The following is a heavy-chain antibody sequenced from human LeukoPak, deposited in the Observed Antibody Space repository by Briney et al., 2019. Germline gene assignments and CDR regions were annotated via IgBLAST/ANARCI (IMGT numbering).Heavy chain of an antibody. Sequence: ASVKVSCKVSGYTLTELSMHWVRQAPGKGLEWMGGFDPEDGETIYAQKFQGRVTMTRDTSTSTVYMELSSLRSEDTAVYYCARGQREDFDYWGQGTLVTVSS. CDR2: FDPEDGET. CDR1: GYTLTELS. D-gene: IGHD1-1*01. CDR3: ARGQREDFDY. J-gene: IGHJ4*02. V-gene: IGHV1-24*01.